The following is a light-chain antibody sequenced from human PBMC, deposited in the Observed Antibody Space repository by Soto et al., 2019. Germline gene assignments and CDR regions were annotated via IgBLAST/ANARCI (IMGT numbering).Light chain of an antibody. V-gene: IGKV3-15*01. CDR1: ESLSTY. CDR3: QSYNDWPFS. CDR2: GAS. J-gene: IGKJ2*01. Sequence: EIVMTQAPAALSVSPGERVTHSCRASESLSTYLAWYQHKPGQAPRLLIYGASTKATGIPARFSGSGSATDFTLTISSLQSEDFAVYYCQSYNDWPFSFGQGTKVDIK.